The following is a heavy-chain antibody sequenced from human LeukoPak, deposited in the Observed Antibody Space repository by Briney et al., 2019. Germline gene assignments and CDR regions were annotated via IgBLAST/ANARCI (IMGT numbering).Heavy chain of an antibody. Sequence: GASVKVSCKASGYTFTGYYMHWVRQAPGQGLEWMGWINPNSGGTNYAQKFQGRVTMTRDTSISTAYMELSRLRSDDTAVYYCARAVYGDYSYYYYYMDVWGKGTTVTISS. CDR2: INPNSGGT. CDR1: GYTFTGYY. V-gene: IGHV1-2*02. J-gene: IGHJ6*03. D-gene: IGHD4-17*01. CDR3: ARAVYGDYSYYYYYMDV.